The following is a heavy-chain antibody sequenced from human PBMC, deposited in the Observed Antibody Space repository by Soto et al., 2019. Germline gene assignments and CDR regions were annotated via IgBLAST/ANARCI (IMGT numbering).Heavy chain of an antibody. Sequence: QVQLVESGGGLVKPGGSLRLSCAASGFTFSDYYMSWIRQAPGKGLEWVSYISSSSSYTNYADSVRGRFTISRDNAKNSLYLQISSLRAEDTAVYYCARVPEYYDSGNDLYLGRNYYYGMDVWGQGTTVTVSS. V-gene: IGHV3-11*05. D-gene: IGHD3-10*01. J-gene: IGHJ6*02. CDR3: ARVPEYYDSGNDLYLGRNYYYGMDV. CDR2: ISSSSSYT. CDR1: GFTFSDYY.